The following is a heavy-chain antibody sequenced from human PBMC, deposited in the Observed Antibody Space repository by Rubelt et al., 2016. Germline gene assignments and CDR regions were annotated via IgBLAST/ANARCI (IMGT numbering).Heavy chain of an antibody. D-gene: IGHD1-14*01. CDR2: IFPGASVT. CDR1: GYSFTTYW. J-gene: IGHJ4*02. CDR3: AMTEYNIFDY. V-gene: IGHV5-51*03. Sequence: EVQLVQSGPEVKKPGESLKISCEGSGYSFTTYWIGWVRQMPGKGLEWMGIIFPGASVTRHIPSFQCKVTISADKSISTAYLQWSSLKASDTAMYYCAMTEYNIFDYWGQGTLVTVSS.